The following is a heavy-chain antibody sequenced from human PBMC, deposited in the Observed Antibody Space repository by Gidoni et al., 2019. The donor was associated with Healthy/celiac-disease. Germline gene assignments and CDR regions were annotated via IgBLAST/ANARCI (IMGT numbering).Heavy chain of an antibody. CDR2: ISGSGGST. D-gene: IGHD5-12*01. CDR1: GFTFSSYA. J-gene: IGHJ6*03. CDR3: AKDALGGYSGYVQCMDV. Sequence: EVQLLESGGGLVQPGGSLRLSCAASGFTFSSYAMSWVRQAPGKGLEWVSAISGSGGSTYYADSVKGRFTISRDNSKNTLYLQMNSLRAEDTAVYYCAKDALGGYSGYVQCMDVWGKGTTVTVSS. V-gene: IGHV3-23*01.